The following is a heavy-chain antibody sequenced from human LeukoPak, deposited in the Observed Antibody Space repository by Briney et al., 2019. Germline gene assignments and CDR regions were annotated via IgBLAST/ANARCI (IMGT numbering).Heavy chain of an antibody. Sequence: SETLSLTCTVSGGSISSYYWSWIRQPPGKGLEWIGYIYYSGSTNYNPSLKSRVTISVDTSKNQFSLKLSSVTAADTAVYYCARAPPESPYYGSGSYYVFDYWGQGTLVTVSS. D-gene: IGHD3-10*01. CDR3: ARAPPESPYYGSGSYYVFDY. J-gene: IGHJ4*02. V-gene: IGHV4-59*01. CDR2: IYYSGST. CDR1: GGSISSYY.